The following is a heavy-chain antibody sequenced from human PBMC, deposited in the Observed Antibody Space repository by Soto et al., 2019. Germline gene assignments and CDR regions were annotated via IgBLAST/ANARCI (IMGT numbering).Heavy chain of an antibody. J-gene: IGHJ5*02. D-gene: IGHD3-10*01. CDR3: ARDYGSWFDP. V-gene: IGHV4-34*01. Sequence: SETLSLTCAVDGGYLSGYSWNWIRQPPGKGLEWIGEINHSGSTNCNPSLKSRVTISVDTSKNQFSLKVSSVTAADTAVYYCARDYGSWFDPWGQGTLVTVSS. CDR2: INHSGST. CDR1: GGYLSGYS.